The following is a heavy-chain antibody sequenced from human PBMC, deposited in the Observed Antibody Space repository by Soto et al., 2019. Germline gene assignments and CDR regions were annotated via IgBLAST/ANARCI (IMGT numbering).Heavy chain of an antibody. CDR2: IVVGSGDT. CDR3: ATLVGYGTFDY. J-gene: IGHJ4*02. V-gene: IGHV1-58*02. D-gene: IGHD2-2*03. CDR1: GFTFSSSA. Sequence: QMQLAQSGPEVKKPGTSVKVSCKASGFTFSSSAMHWVRLARGQRLEWIGWIVVGSGDTKYAKEFQERVTITRDMSTNTAYMELTSLRSEDTAVYYCATLVGYGTFDYWGQGPLVTVSS.